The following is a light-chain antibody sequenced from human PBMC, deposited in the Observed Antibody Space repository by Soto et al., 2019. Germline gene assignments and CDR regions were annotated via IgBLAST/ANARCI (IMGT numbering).Light chain of an antibody. J-gene: IGKJ1*01. CDR3: LQYNSNSRT. CDR2: KAS. CDR1: QSISSW. V-gene: IGKV1-5*03. Sequence: DIQMTQSPSTLSASVGDRVTITCRASQSISSWLAWYQQKPGRAPKLLLYKASSLESGVPSRFSGSGSGTDFTLTISSLQPDDFATYYCLQYNSNSRTFGQGTKVEIK.